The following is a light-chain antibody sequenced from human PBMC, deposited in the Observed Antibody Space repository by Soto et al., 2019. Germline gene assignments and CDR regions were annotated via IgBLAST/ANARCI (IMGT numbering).Light chain of an antibody. V-gene: IGLV1-40*01. CDR3: QSYDSSLSGDVV. J-gene: IGLJ2*01. CDR1: SSNIGAGYD. Sequence: QSVLTQPPSVSGAPGQRVTISCTGSSSNIGAGYDVHWYQQLPGTAPKLLIYGNSNRPSGVPDRFSGSKSGTSPSLAITGLQAEDEADYYCQSYDSSLSGDVVFGGGTKLTVL. CDR2: GNS.